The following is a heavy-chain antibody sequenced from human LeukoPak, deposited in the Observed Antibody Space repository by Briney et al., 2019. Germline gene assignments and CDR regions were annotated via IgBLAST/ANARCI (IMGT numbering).Heavy chain of an antibody. CDR3: AREDYPSGEGCFDY. Sequence: PGGSLTLSCAASGFSVSGKYMNWVRQAPGKGLEWVSLLHYDGTTYYADSVKDRFTISRDTSKNTLYLQMNSLRPEDTAVYFCAREDYPSGEGCFDYWGQGTLVTVSS. D-gene: IGHD1-26*01. V-gene: IGHV3-53*01. CDR2: LHYDGTT. CDR1: GFSVSGKY. J-gene: IGHJ4*02.